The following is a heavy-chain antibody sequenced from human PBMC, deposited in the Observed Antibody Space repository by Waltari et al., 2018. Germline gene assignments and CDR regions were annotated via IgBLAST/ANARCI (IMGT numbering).Heavy chain of an antibody. Sequence: QVQLVQSGAEVKKPGASVKVSCKASGYTFTSYAMHWVRQAPGQRLEWMGWINAGNGNTKYSQEFQGRVTITRDTAASTAYMELSSLRSEDMAVYYCARGVGGYGMETLRDFDYWGQGTLVTVSS. CDR1: GYTFTSYA. CDR3: ARGVGGYGMETLRDFDY. J-gene: IGHJ4*02. CDR2: INAGNGNT. D-gene: IGHD5-12*01. V-gene: IGHV1-3*03.